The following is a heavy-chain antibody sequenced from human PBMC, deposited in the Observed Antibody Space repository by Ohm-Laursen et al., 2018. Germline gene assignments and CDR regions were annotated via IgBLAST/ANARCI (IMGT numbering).Heavy chain of an antibody. J-gene: IGHJ4*02. CDR3: ASIPGGGGNSLDKHFDY. CDR2: INHSGST. Sequence: SETLSLTCAVYGGSFSGYYWSWIRQPPGKGLEWIGAINHSGSTNYNPSLKSRVTISVDTSKNQFSLKMSSVTAADAGAYYCASIPGGGGNSLDKHFDYWGQGTLVTVSS. V-gene: IGHV4-34*01. D-gene: IGHD6-13*01. CDR1: GGSFSGYY.